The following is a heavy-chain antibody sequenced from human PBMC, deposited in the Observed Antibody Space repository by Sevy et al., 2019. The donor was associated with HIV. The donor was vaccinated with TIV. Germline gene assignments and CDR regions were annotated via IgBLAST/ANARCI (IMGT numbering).Heavy chain of an antibody. CDR3: ARDHYDFWSGYQIGTYYYYYMDV. CDR2: ISSSGSTI. Sequence: GGSLRLSCAASGFTFSDYYMSWIRQAPGKGLEWVSYISSSGSTIYYADSVKGRFTISRDNAKNSLYLQMNSLRAEDTAVYYCARDHYDFWSGYQIGTYYYYYMDVWGKGTTVTVSS. J-gene: IGHJ6*03. D-gene: IGHD3-3*01. CDR1: GFTFSDYY. V-gene: IGHV3-11*01.